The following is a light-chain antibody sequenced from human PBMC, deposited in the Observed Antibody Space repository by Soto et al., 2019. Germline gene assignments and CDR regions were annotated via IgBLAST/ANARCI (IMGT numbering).Light chain of an antibody. V-gene: IGKV3-15*01. CDR2: GAS. CDR3: QQYNNWPLT. Sequence: EIVMTQSPATLSVSPGERATLSCRASQSVSSNLAWYQQKPGQAPRLLIYGASTRATDIPARFSGSGSGTEFTRTISSLQSEDFAVYYCQQYNNWPLTFGGGTKVEIK. CDR1: QSVSSN. J-gene: IGKJ4*01.